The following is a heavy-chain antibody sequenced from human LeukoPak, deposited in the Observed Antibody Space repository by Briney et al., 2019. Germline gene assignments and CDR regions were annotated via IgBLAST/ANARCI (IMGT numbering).Heavy chain of an antibody. J-gene: IGHJ4*02. V-gene: IGHV3-30*18. CDR2: ISPHGDIE. D-gene: IGHD1/OR15-1a*01. CDR3: AKINNNDDY. CDR1: GFTFTTFG. Sequence: LGGSLRLSCAASGFTFTTFGIHWVRQAPGKGLEWVAAISPHGDIEYYTDSVKGRFTISRDNSKNMIYLQMNSLRGEDSAVYYCAKINNNDDYWGQGNLVTVSS.